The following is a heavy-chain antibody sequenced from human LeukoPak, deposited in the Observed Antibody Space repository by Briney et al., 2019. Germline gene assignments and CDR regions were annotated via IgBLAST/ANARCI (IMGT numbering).Heavy chain of an antibody. D-gene: IGHD4-17*01. CDR1: GFTVSSNY. CDR3: AREVDYGDYYFDY. V-gene: IGHV3-53*01. J-gene: IGHJ4*02. CDR2: IYSGGST. Sequence: GRSLTLSCAASGFTVSSNYMSWVRQAPGKGLERVSVIYSGGSTYYADSVKGRFTISRDNSKNTLYLQMNSLRAEDTAVYYCAREVDYGDYYFDYWGQGTLVTVSS.